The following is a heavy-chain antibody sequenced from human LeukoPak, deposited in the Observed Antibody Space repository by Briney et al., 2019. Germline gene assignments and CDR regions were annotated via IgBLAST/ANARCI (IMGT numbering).Heavy chain of an antibody. CDR2: ISYDGSYK. CDR1: GFTFSSYG. CDR3: ARDPVPAAARHFDY. V-gene: IGHV3-30*03. Sequence: PGRSLRLSCAASGFTFSSYGMHWVRQAPGKGLEWVAVISYDGSYKYYADSVKGRFTISRDNSKNTLYLQMNSLRPEDTAVYYCARDPVPAAARHFDYWGQGTLVTVSS. J-gene: IGHJ4*02. D-gene: IGHD2-2*01.